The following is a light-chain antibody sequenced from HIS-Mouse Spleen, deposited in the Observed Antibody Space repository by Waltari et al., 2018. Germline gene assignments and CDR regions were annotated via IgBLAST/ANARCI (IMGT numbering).Light chain of an antibody. V-gene: IGKV1-33*01. Sequence: DIQMTQSPSSLAASVGDRVTITCQAGQDISNYLNWYQQKPGTAPKLLIYDASNLETGVPSRFSGSGSGTDFTFTISSLQPEDIATYYCQQYDNLPYTFGQGTKLEIK. CDR3: QQYDNLPYT. J-gene: IGKJ2*01. CDR1: QDISNY. CDR2: DAS.